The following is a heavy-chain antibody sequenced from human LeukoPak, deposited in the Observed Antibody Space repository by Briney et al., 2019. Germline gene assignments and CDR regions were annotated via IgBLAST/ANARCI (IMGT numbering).Heavy chain of an antibody. CDR3: AKDAFLLGGSNYFDY. CDR2: TSGSGGST. CDR1: GFTFSSYA. J-gene: IGHJ4*02. Sequence: GGSLRPSCAASGFTFSSYAMSWVRQAPGKGLEWVSATSGSGGSTYYADSVKGRFTISRDNSKNTLYLQMNSLRAEDTAVYYCAKDAFLLGGSNYFDYWGQGTLVTVSS. D-gene: IGHD3-3*02. V-gene: IGHV3-23*01.